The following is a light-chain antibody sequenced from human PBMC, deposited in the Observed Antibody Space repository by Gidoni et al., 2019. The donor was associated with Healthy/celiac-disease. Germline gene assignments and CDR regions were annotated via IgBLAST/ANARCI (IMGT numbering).Light chain of an antibody. Sequence: EIVMTQSPATLSVSPGERATLSCRASQSVSSNLAWYQQKPGQAPRLLIYGASTRATGIPARVSGSGSGTEFTLTISRLQSEDFAVYYCQQYNNWPPWTFGQXTKVEIK. CDR2: GAS. CDR1: QSVSSN. V-gene: IGKV3-15*01. J-gene: IGKJ1*01. CDR3: QQYNNWPPWT.